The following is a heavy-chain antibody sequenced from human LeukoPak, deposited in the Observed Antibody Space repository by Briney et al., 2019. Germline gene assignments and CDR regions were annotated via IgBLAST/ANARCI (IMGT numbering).Heavy chain of an antibody. CDR3: ARGGVVVAIDY. J-gene: IGHJ4*02. CDR1: GGSISSYY. CDR2: IYYSGST. Sequence: PSETLSLTCTVSGGSISSYYWSWIRQPPGKGLEWIGYIYYSGSTNYNPSLKSRVTISVDTSKNQFSLKLSSVTAADTAVYYCARGGVVVAIDYWGQGTLVTVSS. V-gene: IGHV4-59*01. D-gene: IGHD3-22*01.